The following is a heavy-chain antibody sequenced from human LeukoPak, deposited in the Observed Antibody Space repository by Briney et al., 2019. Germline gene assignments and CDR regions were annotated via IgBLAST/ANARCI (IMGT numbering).Heavy chain of an antibody. J-gene: IGHJ4*02. D-gene: IGHD3-22*01. CDR3: VRDYDSSGYFDY. Sequence: ASVKVSCKASGYTFTRYYMHWVRQAPGQGLEWMGIINPSGGSTRYAQKFQGRVTMTRDTSTSTVCMELSSLRSEDTAVYYCVRDYDSSGYFDYWGQGTLVTVSS. V-gene: IGHV1-46*01. CDR2: INPSGGST. CDR1: GYTFTRYY.